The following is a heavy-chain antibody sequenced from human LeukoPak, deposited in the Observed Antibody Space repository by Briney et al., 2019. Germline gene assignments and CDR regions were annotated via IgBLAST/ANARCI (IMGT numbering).Heavy chain of an antibody. J-gene: IGHJ4*02. CDR1: GGTFSSYA. CDR2: IIPIFGIA. Sequence: SVKVSCKASGGTFSSYAIRWVRQAPGRGLEWMGRIIPIFGIANYAQKFQGRVTITADKSTSTAYMELSSLRSEDTAVYYCARDVFGGNSVVAGPYYFDYWGQGTLVTVSS. V-gene: IGHV1-69*04. D-gene: IGHD4-23*01. CDR3: ARDVFGGNSVVAGPYYFDY.